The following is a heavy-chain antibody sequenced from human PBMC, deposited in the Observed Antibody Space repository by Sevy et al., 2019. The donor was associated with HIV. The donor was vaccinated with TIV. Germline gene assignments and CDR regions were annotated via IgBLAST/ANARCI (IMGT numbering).Heavy chain of an antibody. CDR1: GGSISSSSYY. Sequence: SETLSLTCTVSGGSISSSSYYWGWIRQPPGKGLEWIGSIYYSGSTYYNPSLKSRVTISVDTSKNQFSLKLSSVTDADTAVYYCASAEGDSSGYYPYWGQGTLVTVSS. D-gene: IGHD3-22*01. V-gene: IGHV4-39*01. CDR2: IYYSGST. CDR3: ASAEGDSSGYYPY. J-gene: IGHJ4*02.